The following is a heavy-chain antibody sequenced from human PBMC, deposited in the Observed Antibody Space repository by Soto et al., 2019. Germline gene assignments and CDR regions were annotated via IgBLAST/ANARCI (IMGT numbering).Heavy chain of an antibody. J-gene: IGHJ4*02. V-gene: IGHV4-4*02. CDR3: TRSHDENDGVYFFDN. CDR1: GGSISIISW. D-gene: IGHD1-1*01. CDR2: VSHSGST. Sequence: NPSDTLSLTCAVSGGSISIISWWTWFRQAPGKGLEWIGEVSHSGSTNYSPSLKSRVTISLDQSKNHFSLELTSVTAADTALYYCTRSHDENDGVYFFDNWGQGIQVTVSS.